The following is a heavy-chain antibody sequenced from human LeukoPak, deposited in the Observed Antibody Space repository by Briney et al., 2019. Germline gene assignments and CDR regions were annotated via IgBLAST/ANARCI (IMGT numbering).Heavy chain of an antibody. D-gene: IGHD1-26*01. CDR2: ISVSGGST. J-gene: IGHJ4*02. CDR1: GFTFSSYW. CDR3: AKEASGSYYVDY. Sequence: GGSLRLTCAASGFTFSSYWMHWVRQAPGKGLVWVSTISVSGGSTYYADSVRGRFTISRDNSKNTLYLQMNSLRAEDTAVYYCAKEASGSYYVDYWGQGTLVTVSS. V-gene: IGHV3-23*01.